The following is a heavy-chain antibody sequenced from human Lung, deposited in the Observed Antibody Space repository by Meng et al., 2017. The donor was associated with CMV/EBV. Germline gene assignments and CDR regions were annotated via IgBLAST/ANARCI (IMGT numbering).Heavy chain of an antibody. J-gene: IGHJ6*02. CDR1: GFTFSSYS. V-gene: IGHV3-21*01. CDR3: ARDVSPRSSAYFAIYYFYALDV. D-gene: IGHD2-21*01. Sequence: ETLSLXCAASGFTFSSYSMNWVRQAPGKGLEWVSSISSSGTYIYYADSVKGRFTISRDNAQNSLYLQMNSLRAEDTAVYYCARDVSPRSSAYFAIYYFYALDVWGQGTXVTVSS. CDR2: ISSSGTYI.